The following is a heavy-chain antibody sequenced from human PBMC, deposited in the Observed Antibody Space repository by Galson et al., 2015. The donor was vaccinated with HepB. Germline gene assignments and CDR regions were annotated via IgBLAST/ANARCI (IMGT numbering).Heavy chain of an antibody. CDR1: GFTFTGHA. CDR3: AKDDDSRYNWNYFGD. CDR2: VNGRGDNT. D-gene: IGHD1-20*01. Sequence: SLRLSCAASGFTFTGHAMSWVRQAPRKGLEWVSSVNGRGDNTYYPDSVKGRFTISRDNSKNTLYLQMGSLRVEDTAVYYCAKDDDSRYNWNYFGDWSQGTLVTVSS. J-gene: IGHJ4*02. V-gene: IGHV3-23*01.